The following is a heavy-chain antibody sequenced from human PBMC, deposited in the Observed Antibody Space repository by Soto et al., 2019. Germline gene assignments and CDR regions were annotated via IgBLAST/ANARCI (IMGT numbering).Heavy chain of an antibody. J-gene: IGHJ4*02. CDR2: INAGNGNT. Sequence: ASVKVSCKASGYTFTSYAMHWVRQAPGQRLEWMGWINAGNGNTKYSQKFQGRVTITADESTSTAYMELSSLRSEDTAVYYCARDNNYDSSGYYWLDYWGQGTLVTVSS. V-gene: IGHV1-3*01. CDR3: ARDNNYDSSGYYWLDY. D-gene: IGHD3-22*01. CDR1: GYTFTSYA.